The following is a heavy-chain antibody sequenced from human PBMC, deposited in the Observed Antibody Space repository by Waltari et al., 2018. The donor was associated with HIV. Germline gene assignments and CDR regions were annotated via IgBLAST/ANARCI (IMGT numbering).Heavy chain of an antibody. CDR1: ASPISSVYY. CDR2: IYRSGTT. D-gene: IGHD3-22*01. J-gene: IGHJ3*02. CDR3: ARDQDYYDSSGYTCYAFDM. V-gene: IGHV4-38-2*02. Sequence: QVQLQESGPGVVKPSETLSLTCTVSASPISSVYYLGWIRQSPGKGREWIGSIYRSGTTYYNPSLKSRVTISVNMSKNQFSLKLTSMTAADTALYYCARDQDYYDSSGYTCYAFDMWGPGTMVTVSS.